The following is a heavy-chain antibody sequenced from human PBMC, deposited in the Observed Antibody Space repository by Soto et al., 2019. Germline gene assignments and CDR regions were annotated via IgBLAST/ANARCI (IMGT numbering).Heavy chain of an antibody. CDR2: IIPVFGSA. CDR1: GGTFSNFA. V-gene: IGHV1-69*01. J-gene: IGHJ6*02. Sequence: QVQLVQSGAEVKKPGSPVKLSCEASGGTFSNFAVSWVRQAPGQGLEWMGGIIPVFGSANYAQKFQGRVRITAAESTNTAYLELPSLISEDTAVYYCARIRYFDRTPHDSGMDVWGQGTTVSVS. CDR3: ARIRYFDRTPHDSGMDV. D-gene: IGHD3-9*01.